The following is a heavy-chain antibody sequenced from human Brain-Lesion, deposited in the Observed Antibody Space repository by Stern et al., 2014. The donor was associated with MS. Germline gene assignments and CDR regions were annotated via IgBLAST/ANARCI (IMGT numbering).Heavy chain of an antibody. CDR1: GYIFTAYY. V-gene: IGHV1-2*02. J-gene: IGHJ6*02. D-gene: IGHD3-3*01. CDR3: ARDQRGITIFGVVTDYYYLGMDV. CDR2: IKPNTGGT. Sequence: VQLVESGAEVKKPGASVKVSCKTSGYIFTAYYIHWVRQAPGQGLEWMAWIKPNTGGTKYAQKLQGRVTRSRDTSISTAYVELSSLTSDDTAVYYCARDQRGITIFGVVTDYYYLGMDVWGQGTTVTVSS.